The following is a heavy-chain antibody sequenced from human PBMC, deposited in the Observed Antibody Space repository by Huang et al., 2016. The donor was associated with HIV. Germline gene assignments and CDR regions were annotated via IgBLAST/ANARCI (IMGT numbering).Heavy chain of an antibody. CDR3: ARSSSWSFDH. CDR2: SYYSGSA. CDR1: GGSISSSSYY. Sequence: QLQLQESGPGLLKPSETLSLTCTVSGGSISSSSYYWGWIRQPPGKGLEWSANSYYSGSAYYNPSLNSRVTIFVDTSKNQFSLKLDSVAATDTAVYYCARSSSWSFDHWGQGMLVTVSS. V-gene: IGHV4-39*01. J-gene: IGHJ4*02. D-gene: IGHD6-19*01.